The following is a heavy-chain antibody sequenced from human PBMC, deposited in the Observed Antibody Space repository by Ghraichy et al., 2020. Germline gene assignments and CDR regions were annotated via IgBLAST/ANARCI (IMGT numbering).Heavy chain of an antibody. Sequence: GGSLRLSCAASGFTFDDYAMHWVRQAPGRGLEWVSGINWNSGGIDYADSVKGRFTISRDNAKNSLYLQMNSLRAEDTALYFCVKDGSSSGPQNHYYYGMDVWGQGITVTVSS. J-gene: IGHJ6*02. CDR1: GFTFDDYA. V-gene: IGHV3-9*01. CDR3: VKDGSSSGPQNHYYYGMDV. CDR2: INWNSGGI. D-gene: IGHD3-10*01.